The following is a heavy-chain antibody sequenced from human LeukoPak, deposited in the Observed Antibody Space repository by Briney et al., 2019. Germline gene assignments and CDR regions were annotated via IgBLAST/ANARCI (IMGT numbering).Heavy chain of an antibody. J-gene: IGHJ4*02. V-gene: IGHV5-51*01. D-gene: IGHD1-26*01. CDR1: GYNFNSYW. Sequence: GESLKISCKGSGYNFNSYWIGWVRQMPGKGLGWMGIIYPGDSDTSYSPSFQGQVTISANKSISTAYLQWSTLKASDTAMYLCARRIGSSRSLDFWGQGTLVTVSS. CDR2: IYPGDSDT. CDR3: ARRIGSSRSLDF.